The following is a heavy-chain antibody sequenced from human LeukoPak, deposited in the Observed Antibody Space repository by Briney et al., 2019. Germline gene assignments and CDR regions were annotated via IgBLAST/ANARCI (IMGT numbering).Heavy chain of an antibody. J-gene: IGHJ6*02. D-gene: IGHD2-15*01. CDR2: IKQDGSEK. CDR1: GFTFSNYW. Sequence: GGSLRLSCAASGFTFSNYWMSWVRQAPGKGLEWVANIKQDGSEKYYVDSVKGRFTISRDNAKNSLYLQMNSLRAEDTAVYYCARDQGYCSGGSCYHAGYYGMDVWGQGTTVTVSS. V-gene: IGHV3-7*01. CDR3: ARDQGYCSGGSCYHAGYYGMDV.